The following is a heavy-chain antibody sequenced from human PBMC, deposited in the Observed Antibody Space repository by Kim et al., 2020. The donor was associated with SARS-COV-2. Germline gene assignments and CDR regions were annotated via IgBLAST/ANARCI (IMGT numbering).Heavy chain of an antibody. Sequence: SETLSLTCTVSGYSISSGYYWGWIRQPPGKGLEWIGSIYHSGSTYYNPSLKSRVTISVDTSKNQFSLKLSSVTAPDTAVYYCARDHSDYGDYRSNWFDP. D-gene: IGHD4-17*01. CDR1: GYSISSGYY. J-gene: IGHJ5*02. CDR3: ARDHSDYGDYRSNWFDP. CDR2: IYHSGST. V-gene: IGHV4-38-2*02.